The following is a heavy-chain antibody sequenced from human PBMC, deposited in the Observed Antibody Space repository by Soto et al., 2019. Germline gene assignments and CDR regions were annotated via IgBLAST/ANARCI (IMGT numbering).Heavy chain of an antibody. V-gene: IGHV1-18*01. CDR2: ISAYNGNT. J-gene: IGHJ2*01. CDR3: ARGSYSDRHGWYFDL. CDR1: GYTFTSYG. D-gene: IGHD2-15*01. Sequence: GASVKVSCKASGYTFTSYGISWVRQAPGQGLEWMGWISAYNGNTNYAQKLQGRVTMTTDTSTSTAYMELRSLRFDDTAVYYCARGSYSDRHGWYFDLWGRGTLVTVSS.